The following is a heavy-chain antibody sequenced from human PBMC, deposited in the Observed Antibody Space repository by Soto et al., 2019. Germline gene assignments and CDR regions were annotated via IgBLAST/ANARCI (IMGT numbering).Heavy chain of an antibody. V-gene: IGHV3-9*01. D-gene: IGHD6-19*01. CDR3: AKTLRRLVYNYYGMDV. CDR1: GFTFDDYA. Sequence: GGSLRLSCAASGFTFDDYAMHWVRQAPGKGLEWVSGISSNSGSIGYADSVKGRFTISRDNAKNSLYLQMNGLRAEDTALYYCAKTLRRLVYNYYGMDVWGQGTTVTVSS. J-gene: IGHJ6*02. CDR2: ISSNSGSI.